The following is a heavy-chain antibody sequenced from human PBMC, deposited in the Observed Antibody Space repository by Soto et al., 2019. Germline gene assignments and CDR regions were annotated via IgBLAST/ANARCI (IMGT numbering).Heavy chain of an antibody. Sequence: EEQLLESGGGLVQPGGSLRLPCAASGFTFSSYAMSWVRQAPGKGLEWVSGISGSGGSTYYADSVKGRFTISRENSKNMVFLQMNSLRAEDTAVYYCAKYSGSHYYYYAMDVWGQGTTVTVSS. J-gene: IGHJ6*02. CDR1: GFTFSSYA. V-gene: IGHV3-23*01. CDR3: AKYSGSHYYYYAMDV. CDR2: ISGSGGST. D-gene: IGHD1-26*01.